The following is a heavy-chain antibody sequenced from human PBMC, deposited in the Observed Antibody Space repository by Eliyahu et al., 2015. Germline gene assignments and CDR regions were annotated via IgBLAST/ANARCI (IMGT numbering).Heavy chain of an antibody. Sequence: EVQLVDSGGGLVQPGGSLRLSCAASGFSLSSYWMXXVRQAPGKGLEWVANIKQDGSEKSYGDSVKGRFSISRDNAESSLYLQMNSLRAEDAAVYYCARGRWLPSFYYFDYWGQGTLVTVSS. CDR1: GFSLSSYW. CDR3: ARGRWLPSFYYFDY. CDR2: IKQDGSEK. D-gene: IGHD5-24*01. J-gene: IGHJ4*02. V-gene: IGHV3-7*01.